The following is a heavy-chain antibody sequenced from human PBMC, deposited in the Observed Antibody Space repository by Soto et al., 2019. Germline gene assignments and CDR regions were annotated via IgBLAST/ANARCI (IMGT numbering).Heavy chain of an antibody. CDR1: GYTFTHYY. CDR2: INPNGGIT. Sequence: QVQLVQSGAEVKKPGASVRVSCKESGYTFTHYYIHWVRQAPGQGLEWMGIINPNGGITTYPQKFRAGFSMTRDTSTSTVYLELSSLRSEDSAVYYCATSVNSAMAFDYWGQGTLVTVSS. J-gene: IGHJ4*02. V-gene: IGHV1-46*01. D-gene: IGHD5-18*01. CDR3: ATSVNSAMAFDY.